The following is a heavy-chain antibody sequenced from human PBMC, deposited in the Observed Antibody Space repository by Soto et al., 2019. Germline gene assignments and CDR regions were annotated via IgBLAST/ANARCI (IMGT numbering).Heavy chain of an antibody. Sequence: QVRLVQSGAEVKKPGASVKVSCKASGYTFTGYYIHWVRQAPGQGLEWMGRINPNSGGTNYVQKYQGRVTMTRHPSISTAYMELSSLRSDDTAVYYCASDRCSGGGCYSLDFWGQGTLVIVSS. D-gene: IGHD2-15*01. CDR2: INPNSGGT. CDR1: GYTFTGYY. V-gene: IGHV1-2*02. J-gene: IGHJ4*02. CDR3: ASDRCSGGGCYSLDF.